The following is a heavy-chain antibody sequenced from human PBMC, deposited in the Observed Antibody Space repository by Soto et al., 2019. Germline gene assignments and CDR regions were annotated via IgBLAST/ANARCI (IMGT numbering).Heavy chain of an antibody. CDR2: TSGSGGSS. D-gene: IGHD6-13*01. CDR1: GFTFSSYA. J-gene: IGHJ4*02. Sequence: EVQLLESGGGLVQPGGSLRLSCAASGFTFSSYAMSWLRQAPGKGLEWVSSTSGSGGSSYYADSVKGRFTISRDNSKNTLYLQMNSLRAEDTAVYYCAKDQRGYSSTARIDYWGQGTLVTVSS. V-gene: IGHV3-23*01. CDR3: AKDQRGYSSTARIDY.